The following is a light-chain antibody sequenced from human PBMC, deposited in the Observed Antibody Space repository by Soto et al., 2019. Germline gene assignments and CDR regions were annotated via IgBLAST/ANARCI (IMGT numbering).Light chain of an antibody. V-gene: IGKV3-20*01. CDR2: GAS. CDR3: QQYGNAPFT. J-gene: IGKJ3*01. Sequence: EIVSTQSPATLSSFPGDRVTLSCRASQAVNTRLAWYQHKPGQAPRLLIYGASSRATGISDRFSGSGSGTDFTLTISRLEPEDFAVYYCQQYGNAPFTFGPGTKVDIK. CDR1: QAVNTR.